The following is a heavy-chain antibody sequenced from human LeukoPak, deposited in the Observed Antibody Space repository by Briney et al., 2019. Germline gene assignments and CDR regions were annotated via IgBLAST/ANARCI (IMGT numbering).Heavy chain of an antibody. D-gene: IGHD1-26*01. CDR2: INHSGST. Sequence: PSETLSLTCTVSGGSISGYYWSWIRQPPGKGLEWIGEINHSGSTNYNPSLKSRVTISVDTSKNQFSLKLSSVTAADTAVYYCARGGGGSYYFDYWGQGTLVTVSS. CDR1: GGSISGYY. J-gene: IGHJ4*02. CDR3: ARGGGGSYYFDY. V-gene: IGHV4-34*01.